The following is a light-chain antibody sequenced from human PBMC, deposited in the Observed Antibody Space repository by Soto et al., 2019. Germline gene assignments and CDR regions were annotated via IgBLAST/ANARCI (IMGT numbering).Light chain of an antibody. Sequence: EFLLTQSPGTLSLSPGERATLSCRASQSVSSAYLAWYQQKPGQAPRLLIYGASSRATGIPDRFSGSGSGTDFTLTISSLEPEDFAVYYCQQYGTSPVTFGGGTKVEIE. V-gene: IGKV3-20*01. CDR3: QQYGTSPVT. CDR1: QSVSSAY. CDR2: GAS. J-gene: IGKJ4*01.